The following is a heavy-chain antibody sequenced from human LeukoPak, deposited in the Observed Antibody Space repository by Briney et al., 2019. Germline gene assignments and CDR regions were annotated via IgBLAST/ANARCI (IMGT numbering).Heavy chain of an antibody. D-gene: IGHD4-17*01. Sequence: KASETLSLTCTVSGYSISSGYYWGWIRQPPGKGLEWIGSIYHSGSTYYNPSLKSRVTISVDTSKNQFSLKLSSVTAADTAVYYCASFYGDYLGTDYWGQGTLVTVSS. V-gene: IGHV4-38-2*02. J-gene: IGHJ4*02. CDR2: IYHSGST. CDR3: ASFYGDYLGTDY. CDR1: GYSISSGYY.